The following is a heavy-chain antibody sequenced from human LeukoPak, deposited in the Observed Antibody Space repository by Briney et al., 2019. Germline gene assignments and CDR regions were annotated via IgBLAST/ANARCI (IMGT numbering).Heavy chain of an antibody. Sequence: PSETLSLTCTVSGGSTSSGDYFWSWIRQPPGKGLEWIGYIYYSGTTYYNPSLKSRVTISVDTSKNQFSLNLSSVTAADTAMYFCARETMAGHFDYWGQGTLVTASS. J-gene: IGHJ4*02. CDR3: ARETMAGHFDY. CDR1: GGSTSSGDYF. D-gene: IGHD6-19*01. V-gene: IGHV4-30-4*01. CDR2: IYYSGTT.